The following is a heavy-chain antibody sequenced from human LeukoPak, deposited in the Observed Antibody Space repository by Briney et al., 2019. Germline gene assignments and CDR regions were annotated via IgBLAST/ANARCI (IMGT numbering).Heavy chain of an antibody. J-gene: IGHJ3*02. CDR2: LSSSSSYI. CDR3: AREGLLTGDAFDI. D-gene: IGHD7-27*01. CDR1: GFTFSSFG. V-gene: IGHV3-21*04. Sequence: PGGSLRLSCAASGFTFSSFGMNWVRQAPGKGLEWVSSLSSSSSYIYYADSVKGRFTISRDNSNNTLYLQMNSLRAEDTALYYCAREGLLTGDAFDIWGQGTMVTVSS.